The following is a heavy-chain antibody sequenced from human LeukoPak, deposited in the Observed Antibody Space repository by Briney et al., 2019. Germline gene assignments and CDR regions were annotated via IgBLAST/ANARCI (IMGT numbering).Heavy chain of an antibody. D-gene: IGHD3-16*01. CDR3: ARVQTMITEFFGY. CDR2: MNPNSGNT. V-gene: IGHV1-8*01. CDR1: GYTFTSYD. Sequence: ASVKVSCKASGYTFTSYDINWVRQATGQGLEWMGWMNPNSGNTGYAQKFQGRVTMTRNTSISTAYMELSSLRSEDTAVYYCARVQTMITEFFGYWGQGTLVTVSS. J-gene: IGHJ4*02.